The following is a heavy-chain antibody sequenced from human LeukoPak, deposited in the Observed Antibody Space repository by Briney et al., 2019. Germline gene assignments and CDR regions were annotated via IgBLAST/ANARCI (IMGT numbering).Heavy chain of an antibody. CDR3: ARDQSIHPYPEVILDF. Sequence: GGSLRLSCAASGFMFSNHWMTWVRQAPGKGLEWVADIKQDGSETYYMDYVKGRFTISRDNAKNSLHLQMDSLRAEDTAVYYCARDQSIHPYPEVILDFWGQGALVSVSS. CDR2: IKQDGSET. V-gene: IGHV3-7*01. D-gene: IGHD3-10*01. J-gene: IGHJ4*02. CDR1: GFMFSNHW.